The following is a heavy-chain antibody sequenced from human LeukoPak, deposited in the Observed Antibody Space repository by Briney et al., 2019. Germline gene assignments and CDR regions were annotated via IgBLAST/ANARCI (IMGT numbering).Heavy chain of an antibody. CDR3: ARGMVGATNNWFDP. Sequence: SETLSLTCAVYGGSFSGYYWSWIRRPPGKGLEWIGEINHSGSTNYNPSLKSRVTISVDTSKNQFSLKLSSVTAADTAVYYCARGMVGATNNWFDPWGQGTLVTVSS. D-gene: IGHD1-26*01. CDR1: GGSFSGYY. CDR2: INHSGST. V-gene: IGHV4-34*01. J-gene: IGHJ5*02.